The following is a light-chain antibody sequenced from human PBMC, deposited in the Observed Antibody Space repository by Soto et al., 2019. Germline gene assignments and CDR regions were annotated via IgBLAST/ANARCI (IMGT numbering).Light chain of an antibody. CDR1: QSISNH. CDR2: AAS. Sequence: DIQMTQSPSSLSASVGDRVTVTCRASQSISNHLNWYQQKPGKAPKLLIYAASNLHSGVPSRFSGSGSGTEFTLTISSLQLEDFATYYCQESYSRPPWMFGQGTKV. J-gene: IGKJ1*01. CDR3: QESYSRPPWM. V-gene: IGKV1-39*01.